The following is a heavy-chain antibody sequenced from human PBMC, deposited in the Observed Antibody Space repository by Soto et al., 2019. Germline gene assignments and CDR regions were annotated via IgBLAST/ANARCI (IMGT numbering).Heavy chain of an antibody. CDR1: RESISVGGHY. Sequence: NLPVTYSVSRESISVGGHYWSWICQRTGKGLEWLGYIYYTGSTYYNPSLKSRLTISVDTSRNQFFLKLRSLTAADTAVYYCAKDPSSQPTAAITPGWFAPWG. J-gene: IGHJ5*02. D-gene: IGHD2-21*02. V-gene: IGHV4-31*03. CDR2: IYYTGST. CDR3: AKDPSSQPTAAITPGWFAP.